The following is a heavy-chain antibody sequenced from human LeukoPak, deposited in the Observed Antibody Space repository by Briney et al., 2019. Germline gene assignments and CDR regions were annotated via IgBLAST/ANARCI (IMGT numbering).Heavy chain of an antibody. Sequence: ASVKVSCKASGYTFTSYGISWVRQAPGQGLEWMGWISAYNSNTNYAQKLQGRVTMTTDTSTSTAYMELRSLRSDDTAVYYCARVFSTSGRGYDYMDVWGKGTSVIISS. V-gene: IGHV1-18*01. J-gene: IGHJ6*03. CDR1: GYTFTSYG. CDR2: ISAYNSNT. D-gene: IGHD6-6*01. CDR3: ARVFSTSGRGYDYMDV.